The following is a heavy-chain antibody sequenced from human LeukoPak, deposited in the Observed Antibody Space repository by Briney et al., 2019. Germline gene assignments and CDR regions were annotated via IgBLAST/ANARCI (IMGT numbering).Heavy chain of an antibody. J-gene: IGHJ4*02. CDR3: ARDFFSGLDY. V-gene: IGHV3-48*04. D-gene: IGHD6-19*01. Sequence: PGGSLRLSCAASGFTFSSYWMSWVRQAPGKGLEWVSYISSSGSTIYYADSVKGRFTISRDNAKNSLYLQTNSLRAEDTAVYYCARDFFSGLDYWGQGTLVTVSS. CDR2: ISSSGSTI. CDR1: GFTFSSYW.